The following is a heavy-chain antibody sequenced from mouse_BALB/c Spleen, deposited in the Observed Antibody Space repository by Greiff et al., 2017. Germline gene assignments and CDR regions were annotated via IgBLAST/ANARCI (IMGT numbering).Heavy chain of an antibody. D-gene: IGHD1-2*01. V-gene: IGHV5-17*02. CDR1: GFTFSSFG. CDR3: ARSSLYGLDY. Sequence: DVHLVESGGGLVQPGGSRKLSCAASGFTFSSFGMHWVRQAPEKGLEWVAYISSGSSTIYYADTVKGRFTISRDNPKNTLFLQMTSLRSEDTAMYYCARSSLYGLDYWGQGTTLTVSS. CDR2: ISSGSSTI. J-gene: IGHJ2*01.